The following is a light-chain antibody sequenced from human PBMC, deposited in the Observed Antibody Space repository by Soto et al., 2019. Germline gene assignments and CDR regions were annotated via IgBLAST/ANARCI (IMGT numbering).Light chain of an antibody. CDR2: AAS. Sequence: DIQMTQSPSSLSASVGDGVTITCRASQTISRYLNWYQQRPGIAPRLLIYAASTLQSGVPSRLSGRGFATNFTLDINSLQPEDFATYYCQQSYSPPCTFGPGTKVDIK. V-gene: IGKV1-39*01. CDR1: QTISRY. J-gene: IGKJ3*01. CDR3: QQSYSPPCT.